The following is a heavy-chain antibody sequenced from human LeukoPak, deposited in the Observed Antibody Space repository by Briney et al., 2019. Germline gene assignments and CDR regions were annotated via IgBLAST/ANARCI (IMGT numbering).Heavy chain of an antibody. CDR3: AKGSSHYYDFWSGYSHYFDY. Sequence: SGGSLRLSCAASGFTFSSYAMSWVRQAPGKGLEWVSAISGSGGSTYYADSVKGRFTISRDNSKNALYLQMNSLRAEETAVYYCAKGSSHYYDFWSGYSHYFDYWGQGTLVTVSS. CDR1: GFTFSSYA. D-gene: IGHD3-3*01. CDR2: ISGSGGST. V-gene: IGHV3-23*01. J-gene: IGHJ4*02.